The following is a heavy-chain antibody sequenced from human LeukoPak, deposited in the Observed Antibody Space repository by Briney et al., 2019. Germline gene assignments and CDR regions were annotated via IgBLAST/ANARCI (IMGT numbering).Heavy chain of an antibody. J-gene: IGHJ3*02. CDR1: GFTFSSYI. CDR3: AREDASAFDI. CDR2: ISSSSNHI. Sequence: PGRSLRLSCAASGFTFSSYIMNWVRQAPGKGLEWVSSISSSSNHIYYADSMKGRFTISRDNAKNSLFLQMNTLRAEDTAVYYCAREDASAFDIWGQGTMVSVSS. V-gene: IGHV3-21*01.